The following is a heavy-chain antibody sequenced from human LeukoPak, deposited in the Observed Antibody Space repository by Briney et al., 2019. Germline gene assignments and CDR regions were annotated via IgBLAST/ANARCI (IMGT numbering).Heavy chain of an antibody. V-gene: IGHV3-23*01. J-gene: IGHJ6*03. D-gene: IGHD4-17*01. Sequence: GGSLRLSCAASGFTFSSYAMSWVRQAPGKGLEWVSAISGSGGSTYYADSVKGRFTISRDNSKNTLYLQMNSLRADDTAVYYCAKYLQDDYGDYGLNYYYMDVWGKGTTVSVSS. CDR1: GFTFSSYA. CDR2: ISGSGGST. CDR3: AKYLQDDYGDYGLNYYYMDV.